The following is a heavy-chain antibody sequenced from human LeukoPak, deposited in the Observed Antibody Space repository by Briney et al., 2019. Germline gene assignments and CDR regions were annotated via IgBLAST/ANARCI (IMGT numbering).Heavy chain of an antibody. CDR1: GYTFTSYY. J-gene: IGHJ5*02. CDR2: ISAYNGNT. V-gene: IGHV1-18*04. Sequence: ASVKVSCKASGYTFTSYYMHWVRQAPGQGLEWMGWISAYNGNTNYAQKLQGRVTMTTDTSTSTAYMELRSLRSDDTAVYYCARVSFGNWFDPWGQGTLVTVSS. CDR3: ARVSFGNWFDP. D-gene: IGHD3-16*01.